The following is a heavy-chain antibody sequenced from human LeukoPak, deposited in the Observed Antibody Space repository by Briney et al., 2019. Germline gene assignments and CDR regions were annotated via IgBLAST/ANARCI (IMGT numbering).Heavy chain of an antibody. V-gene: IGHV1-69*05. D-gene: IGHD1-1*01. Sequence: GASVKVSCKASGGTFSSYAISWVRQAPGQGLEWMGGIIPIFGTANYAQKFQGRVTITTDESTSTAYMELSSLRSEDTAVYYCAIDLDPQQSYYFDYWGQGTLVTVSS. CDR2: IIPIFGTA. J-gene: IGHJ4*02. CDR1: GGTFSSYA. CDR3: AIDLDPQQSYYFDY.